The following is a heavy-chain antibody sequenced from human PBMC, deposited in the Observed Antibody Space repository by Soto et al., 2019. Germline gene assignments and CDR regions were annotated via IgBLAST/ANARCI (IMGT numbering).Heavy chain of an antibody. V-gene: IGHV3-64*01. D-gene: IGHD6-13*01. CDR3: ARRGYGSRWPNVYMDV. J-gene: IGHJ6*03. CDR2: ISNNGAHT. CDR1: GFTFSNYE. Sequence: EAGGGLVQPGGSLRLSYTASGFTFSNYEMHWVRQAPGKGLEYVSGISNNGAHTDYAKSVKGRFTISRDNSENTLYLQMGSLRAEDMALYYCARRGYGSRWPNVYMDVWGKGTTVTVSS.